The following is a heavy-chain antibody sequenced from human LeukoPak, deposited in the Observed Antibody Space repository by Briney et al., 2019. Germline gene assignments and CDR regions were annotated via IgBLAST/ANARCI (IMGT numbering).Heavy chain of an antibody. J-gene: IGHJ4*02. CDR1: GGSISSSSYY. Sequence: SETLSLTCTVSGGSISSSSYYWGWIRQPPGKGLEWIGSIYYSGSTYYNPSLKSRVTISVDTSKNQFSLKLSSVTAADTAVYYCARVGASGGSHYYFDYWGQGTLVTVSS. CDR2: IYYSGST. V-gene: IGHV4-39*07. CDR3: ARVGASGGSHYYFDY. D-gene: IGHD2-15*01.